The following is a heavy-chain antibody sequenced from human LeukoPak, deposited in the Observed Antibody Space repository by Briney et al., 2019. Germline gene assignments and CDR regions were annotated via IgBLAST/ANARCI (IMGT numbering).Heavy chain of an antibody. D-gene: IGHD6-6*01. Sequence: ASVTVSCMASGYTFTSYDINWVRQAPGQGLEWMGWMNPNSGNTGYAQKFQGRVTITRNTSISTAYMELSSLRSEDTAVYYCARGPMYSSSPLGYWGQGTLVTVSS. CDR3: ARGPMYSSSPLGY. V-gene: IGHV1-8*03. J-gene: IGHJ4*02. CDR1: GYTFTSYD. CDR2: MNPNSGNT.